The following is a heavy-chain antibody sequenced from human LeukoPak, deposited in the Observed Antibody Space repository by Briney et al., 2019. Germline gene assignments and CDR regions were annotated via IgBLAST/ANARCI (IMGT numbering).Heavy chain of an antibody. J-gene: IGHJ4*02. V-gene: IGHV1-69*05. CDR3: AGELGYSYGYAY. D-gene: IGHD5-18*01. CDR2: IIPIFGTA. CDR1: GGTFSSYA. Sequence: SVKVSCKASGGTFSSYAISWVRQAPGQGLEWMGGIIPIFGTANYAQKFQGRVTITTDESTRTAYMELSSLRSEDTAVYYCAGELGYSYGYAYWGQGTLVTVSS.